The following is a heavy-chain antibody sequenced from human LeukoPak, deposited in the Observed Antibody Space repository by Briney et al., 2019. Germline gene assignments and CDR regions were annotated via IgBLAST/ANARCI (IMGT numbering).Heavy chain of an antibody. CDR1: GYRFTSYW. V-gene: IGHV5-51*01. CDR2: IYPGDSDT. Sequence: GGSLKIPCKGSGYRFTSYWIGWVRQMPGKGLVWMGNIYPGDSDTRYSPSFQGQVTISADNYSSTAYLQRSNLKASDTAMDYCARPLGPVAAGFQNCFDPWGRGTLVSVSS. J-gene: IGHJ5*02. CDR3: ARPLGPVAAGFQNCFDP. D-gene: IGHD6-13*01.